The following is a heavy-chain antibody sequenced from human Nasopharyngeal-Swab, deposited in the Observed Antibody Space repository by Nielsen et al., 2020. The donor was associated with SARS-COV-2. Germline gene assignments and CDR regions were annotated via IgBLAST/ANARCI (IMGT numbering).Heavy chain of an antibody. J-gene: IGHJ4*02. Sequence: PGKGLEWIGEVNHGGSTNSNPSLKSRVTMSVDTSKNQFSLNLGSVTAADTAVYYCARGDSDSPDYSPRVFDYWGQESLVTVSS. V-gene: IGHV4-34*01. CDR3: ARGDSDSPDYSPRVFDY. D-gene: IGHD3-22*01. CDR2: VNHGGST.